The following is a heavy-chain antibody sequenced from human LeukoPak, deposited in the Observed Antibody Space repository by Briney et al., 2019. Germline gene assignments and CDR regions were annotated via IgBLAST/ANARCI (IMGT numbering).Heavy chain of an antibody. V-gene: IGHV3-33*01. CDR1: GFTFSSFG. CDR2: IWYDGSNK. Sequence: GGSLRLSCAASGFTFSSFGMHWVRQAPGKGLERVAVIWYDGSNKYYADSVKGRFTISRDNSKNTLYLQMNSLRAEDTAVYYCARNGASSWYLDYWGQGTLVTVSS. J-gene: IGHJ4*02. CDR3: ARNGASSWYLDY. D-gene: IGHD6-13*01.